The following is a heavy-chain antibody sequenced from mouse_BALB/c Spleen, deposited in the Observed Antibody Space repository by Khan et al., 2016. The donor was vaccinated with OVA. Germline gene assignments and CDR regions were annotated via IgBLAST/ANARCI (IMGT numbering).Heavy chain of an antibody. CDR2: TNPTNGRT. D-gene: IGHD1-1*01. CDR3: ARIKKIVATYFDY. J-gene: IGHJ2*01. V-gene: IGHV1S81*02. CDR1: GYTFTSYW. Sequence: VQLQQSGAELVKAGASVKMSCKASGYTFTSYWMHWVKQRLGQGLEWFAETNPTNGRTYYNEKFKSKATLTVDKSSSTAYMLLSGPTFEDSAVXDCARIKKIVATYFDYWGQGTTLTVSS.